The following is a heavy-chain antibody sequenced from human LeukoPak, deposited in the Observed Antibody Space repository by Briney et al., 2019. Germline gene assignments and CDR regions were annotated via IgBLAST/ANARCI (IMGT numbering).Heavy chain of an antibody. J-gene: IGHJ4*02. CDR2: INPSGGST. Sequence: ASVKDSCKASGYTFTSYYMHWVRQAPGQGLEWMGIINPSGGSTSCAQKFQGRVTMTRDTSTSTVYMELSSLRSEDTAVYYCARDQVGGASGWFLLDYWGQGTLVTVSS. V-gene: IGHV1-46*01. CDR3: ARDQVGGASGWFLLDY. CDR1: GYTFTSYY. D-gene: IGHD6-19*01.